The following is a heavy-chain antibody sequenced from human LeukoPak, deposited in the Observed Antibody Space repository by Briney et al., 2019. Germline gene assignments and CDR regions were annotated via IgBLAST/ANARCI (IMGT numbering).Heavy chain of an antibody. D-gene: IGHD2-21*02. CDR1: GYTFTNYD. CDR3: ARTPLKGDIDY. J-gene: IGHJ4*02. Sequence: ASVKVSCKASGYTFTNYDINWVRQATGQGLEWLGWMSASSGNTGYAQKFQGRVSMTRATSISTAYLELSSLTFEDTAVYYCARTPLKGDIDYWGQGTLVTVSS. CDR2: MSASSGNT. V-gene: IGHV1-8*01.